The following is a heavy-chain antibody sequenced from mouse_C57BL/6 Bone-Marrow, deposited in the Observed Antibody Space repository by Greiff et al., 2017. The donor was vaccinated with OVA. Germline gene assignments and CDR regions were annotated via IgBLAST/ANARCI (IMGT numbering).Heavy chain of an antibody. CDR3: VRETTVVDWYFDV. D-gene: IGHD1-1*01. CDR1: GFSFNTYA. CDR2: IRSKSNNYAT. Sequence: EVMLVESGGGLVQPKGSLKLSCAASGFSFNTYAMNWVRQAPGKGLEWVARIRSKSNNYATYYADSVKDRFTISRDDSESMLYLQMNNLKTEDTAMYYCVRETTVVDWYFDVWGTGTTVTVSS. V-gene: IGHV10-1*01. J-gene: IGHJ1*03.